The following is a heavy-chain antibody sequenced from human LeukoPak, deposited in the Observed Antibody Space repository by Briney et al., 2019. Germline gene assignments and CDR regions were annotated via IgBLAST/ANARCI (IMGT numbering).Heavy chain of an antibody. V-gene: IGHV3-23*01. Sequence: GGSLRLSCAASGFTFSSYAMSWVRQAPGKGLEWVSAISGSGGSTYYADSVKGRFTISRDNSKNTLYLQMNSLRAEDTAVYYCAKAFVDTAMVGRYYFDYWGQGTLVTVSS. D-gene: IGHD5-18*01. CDR2: ISGSGGST. CDR1: GFTFSSYA. CDR3: AKAFVDTAMVGRYYFDY. J-gene: IGHJ4*02.